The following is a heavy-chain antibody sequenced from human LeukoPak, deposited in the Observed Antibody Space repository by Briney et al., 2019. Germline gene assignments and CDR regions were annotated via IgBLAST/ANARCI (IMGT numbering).Heavy chain of an antibody. V-gene: IGHV1-8*01. CDR2: MNPNSGNT. J-gene: IGHJ4*02. Sequence: SVKVSRKGFVYTFTSYDINWVRQATGQEGEWMGWMNPNSGNTGYAQKHQGRVNMTRNTSISTAYMELSSLRSEDTAVYYCARVMDTARDYWGQGTLVTVSS. D-gene: IGHD5-18*01. CDR1: VYTFTSYD. CDR3: ARVMDTARDY.